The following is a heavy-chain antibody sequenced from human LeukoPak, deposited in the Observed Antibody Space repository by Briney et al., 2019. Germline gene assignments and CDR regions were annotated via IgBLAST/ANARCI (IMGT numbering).Heavy chain of an antibody. CDR2: IWYDGSNK. Sequence: GGSLRLSCAASGFTFSSYGMHWARQAPGKGLEWVAVIWYDGSNKYYADSVKGRFTISRDNSKNTLYLQMNSLRAEDTAVYYCASLAVAGSLFDYWGQGTLVTVSS. CDR3: ASLAVAGSLFDY. J-gene: IGHJ4*02. D-gene: IGHD6-19*01. V-gene: IGHV3-33*01. CDR1: GFTFSSYG.